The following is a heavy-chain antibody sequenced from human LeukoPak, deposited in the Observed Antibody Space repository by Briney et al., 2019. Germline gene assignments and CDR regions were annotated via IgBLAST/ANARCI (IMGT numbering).Heavy chain of an antibody. D-gene: IGHD5-24*01. CDR3: AKAGYYSGGYNSFDY. Sequence: GGSLRLACAASGFSVSNNYMNWVRQAPGKGLEWVSVIYSGGATYYADSVKGRFTISRDDSKNTLYLQMNSLRAEDTAVYYCAKAGYYSGGYNSFDYWGQGTLVTVSS. CDR2: IYSGGAT. J-gene: IGHJ4*02. CDR1: GFSVSNNY. V-gene: IGHV3-66*01.